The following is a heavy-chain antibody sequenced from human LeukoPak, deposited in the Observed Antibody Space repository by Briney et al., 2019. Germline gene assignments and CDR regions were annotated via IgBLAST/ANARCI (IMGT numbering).Heavy chain of an antibody. CDR3: ARDSTRSYYYDSSGFTVGLGY. J-gene: IGHJ4*02. CDR2: IYYSGST. D-gene: IGHD3-22*01. V-gene: IGHV4-39*02. Sequence: SETLSPTCTVSGGSISSSSYYWGWIRQPPGKGLEWIGSIYYSGSTYYNPSLKSRVTISVDTSKNQFSLKLSSVTAADTAVYYCARDSTRSYYYDSSGFTVGLGYWGQGTLVTVSS. CDR1: GGSISSSSYY.